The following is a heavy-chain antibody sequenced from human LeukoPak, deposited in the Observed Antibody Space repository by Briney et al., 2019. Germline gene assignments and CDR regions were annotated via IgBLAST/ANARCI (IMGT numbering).Heavy chain of an antibody. D-gene: IGHD3-9*01. V-gene: IGHV3-30-3*01. J-gene: IGHJ6*02. CDR1: GFTFSSYA. CDR3: ARGTPLRYFDWLLFQGDYYYYGMDV. Sequence: GRSLRLSCAAAGFTFSSYAMQWVRQAPGKGLEWVAVISYDGSNKYYADSVKGRFTISRDNSKNTLYLQMHSLRAEDTAVYYCARGTPLRYFDWLLFQGDYYYYGMDVWGQGTTVTVSS. CDR2: ISYDGSNK.